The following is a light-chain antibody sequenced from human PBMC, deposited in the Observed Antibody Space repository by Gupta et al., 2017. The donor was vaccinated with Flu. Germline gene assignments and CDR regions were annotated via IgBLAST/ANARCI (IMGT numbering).Light chain of an antibody. Sequence: VSLGERATINCKSSQSVLYSSNNKNYLAWYQQKPGQPPKLLIYWASTRESGVPDRLSGSGSGTDFTLTISSLQAEDVAVYYCQQYYSTPAFGGGTKVEIK. CDR2: WAS. CDR3: QQYYSTPA. CDR1: QSVLYSSNNKNY. V-gene: IGKV4-1*01. J-gene: IGKJ4*01.